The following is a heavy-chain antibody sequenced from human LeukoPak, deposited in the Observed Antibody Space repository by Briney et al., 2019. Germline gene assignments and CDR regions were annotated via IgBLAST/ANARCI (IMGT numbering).Heavy chain of an antibody. J-gene: IGHJ6*02. CDR1: SGSINTSTYY. D-gene: IGHD3-9*01. CDR3: ARQSSDILTGYYRGPYYYYGMDV. Sequence: SETLSLTCTVSSGSINTSTYYWGWVRQPPGKGLEWIGTIYYSGSTYYNPSLKSGVTISVDTSKNQFSLKLSSVTAADTAVYYCARQSSDILTGYYRGPYYYYGMDVWGQGTTVTVSS. CDR2: IYYSGST. V-gene: IGHV4-39*01.